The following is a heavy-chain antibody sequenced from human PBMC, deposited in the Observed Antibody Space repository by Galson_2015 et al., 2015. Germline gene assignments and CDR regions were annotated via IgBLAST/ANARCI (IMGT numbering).Heavy chain of an antibody. V-gene: IGHV3-23*01. J-gene: IGHJ4*02. CDR1: GFTFNSYA. Sequence: SLRLSCAASGFTFNSYAMSWVRQAPGMGLEWVSGISGSGGTTHYADSVKGRFTISRDNSKNTLYLQMNSLRAEDSAVYYCAKDGGGYCSGGACYSGPDWGQGTLVTVSS. CDR2: ISGSGGTT. D-gene: IGHD2-15*01. CDR3: AKDGGGYCSGGACYSGPD.